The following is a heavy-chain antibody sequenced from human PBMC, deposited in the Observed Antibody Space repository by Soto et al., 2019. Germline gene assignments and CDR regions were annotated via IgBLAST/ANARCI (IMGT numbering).Heavy chain of an antibody. D-gene: IGHD4-17*01. CDR3: ARTRERTTGVTPDIYYSAYSM. J-gene: IGHJ6*01. V-gene: IGHV1-69*13. CDR1: GSTFSSYA. CDR2: IIPIFGTA. Sequence: AVTVSCKSSGSTFSSYAISWVRKAPGQGLEWMGGIIPIFGTANYAQKFQGRVTITADESTSTAYMELSSLRSEDTAVYDRARTRERTTGVTPDIYYSAYSM.